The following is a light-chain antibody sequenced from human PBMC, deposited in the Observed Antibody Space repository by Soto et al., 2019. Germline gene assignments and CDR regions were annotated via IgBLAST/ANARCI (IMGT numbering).Light chain of an antibody. CDR3: QQYYGNPQT. J-gene: IGKJ2*01. V-gene: IGKV4-1*01. Sequence: DIVLTQSPEYLAVSLGERATINCESSQSLLYGSNNKNYLAWYQQKPGQPPKLRIYWASTRASGVPDRFTGSRSGTHFTLTIISLQAEDVALYYFQQYYGNPQTCGQGTRLEIK. CDR1: QSLLYGSNNKNY. CDR2: WAS.